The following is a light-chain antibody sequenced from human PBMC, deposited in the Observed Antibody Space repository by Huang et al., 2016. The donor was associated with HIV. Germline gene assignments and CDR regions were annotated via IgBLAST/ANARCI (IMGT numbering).Light chain of an antibody. Sequence: EILMTQSPATLSVSPGESVTLFCRSSQSLGNNFAWYQQKPGQPPRLLIYSTSTRATDVPARFSGSGSGTEFTLTISSLQSEDFALYYCQQCNNWPYTFGQGTKLEIK. CDR2: STS. V-gene: IGKV3-15*01. CDR3: QQCNNWPYT. CDR1: QSLGNN. J-gene: IGKJ2*01.